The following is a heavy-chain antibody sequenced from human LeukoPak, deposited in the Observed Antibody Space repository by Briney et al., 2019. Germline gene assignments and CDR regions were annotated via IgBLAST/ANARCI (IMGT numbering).Heavy chain of an antibody. Sequence: VSVKVSCKTSGYPFTTYEINWVRQATGQGLEWMGWVHPNSGDTDYAQKFQGRVTMTRSTSINTAYMELSSLTSDDTAVYYCARGPRFDPWGQGTLVTVSS. CDR3: ARGPRFDP. CDR1: GYPFTTYE. V-gene: IGHV1-8*01. J-gene: IGHJ5*02. CDR2: VHPNSGDT.